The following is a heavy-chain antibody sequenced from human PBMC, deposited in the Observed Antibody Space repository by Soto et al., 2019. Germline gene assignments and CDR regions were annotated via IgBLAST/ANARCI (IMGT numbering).Heavy chain of an antibody. CDR1: GFTFSTYA. Sequence: EVQLLESGGKLVQPGGSLTLSCAASGFTFSTYAMAWVRQAPGKGLEWVSGVSASGLNTDYADPVKGRFYISRDNSKNTVSLPTNSLRAEDAALYCFAKDRPRRTSGYFFEYWGQGTPVTVSS. J-gene: IGHJ4*02. CDR3: AKDRPRRTSGYFFEY. CDR2: VSASGLNT. V-gene: IGHV3-23*01. D-gene: IGHD1-1*01.